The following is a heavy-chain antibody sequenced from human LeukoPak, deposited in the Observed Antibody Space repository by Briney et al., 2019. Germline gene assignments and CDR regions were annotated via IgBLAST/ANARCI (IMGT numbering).Heavy chain of an antibody. CDR2: IKTDGSFT. V-gene: IGHV3-74*01. J-gene: IGHJ6*03. CDR1: GFTFSSYW. D-gene: IGHD6-19*01. CDR3: ARAPYSSENYYYYMDV. Sequence: GGSLRLSCAASGFTFSSYWMHWVRQAPGKGLVWVSRIKTDGSFTSYADSVKGRFTISRDNAKNTLYLQMNSLRAEDTAVYYCARAPYSSENYYYYMDVWGKGTTVTVSS.